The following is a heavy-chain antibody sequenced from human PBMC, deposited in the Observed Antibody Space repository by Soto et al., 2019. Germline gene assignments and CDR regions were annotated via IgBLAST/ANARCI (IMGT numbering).Heavy chain of an antibody. CDR2: INPNSGGT. CDR3: AFGRYSSSVFDC. CDR1: GYTFTGYY. Sequence: QVQLVQSGAEVKKPGASVKVSCKASGYTFTGYYMHWVRQAPGQGLEWMGWINPNSGGTIYAQNFQGMVSVARDTSISPAYIELIRLRSDDTAVYYCAFGRYSSSVFDCWGLGALVTASS. J-gene: IGHJ4*02. V-gene: IGHV1-2*02. D-gene: IGHD6-6*01.